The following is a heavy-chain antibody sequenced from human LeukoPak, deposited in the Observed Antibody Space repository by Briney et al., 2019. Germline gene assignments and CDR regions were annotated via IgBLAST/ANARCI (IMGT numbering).Heavy chain of an antibody. CDR1: GFTFSSYA. D-gene: IGHD2-2*03. V-gene: IGHV3-23*01. J-gene: IGHJ4*02. Sequence: SGGSLRLSCAASGFTFSSYAMSWVRQAPGKGLEWVSAISGSGGSTYYADSVKGRFTISRDNSKNTLYLQMNSLRAEDTAVYYCAKEGGGYCSSTSCYRYYFDYWGQGTLVTVSS. CDR2: ISGSGGST. CDR3: AKEGGGYCSSTSCYRYYFDY.